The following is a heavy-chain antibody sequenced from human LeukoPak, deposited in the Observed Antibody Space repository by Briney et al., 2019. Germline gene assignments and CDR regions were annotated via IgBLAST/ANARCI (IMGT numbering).Heavy chain of an antibody. CDR3: AKYYYDSSGYYYGAFDI. V-gene: IGHV3-30*04. J-gene: IGHJ3*02. Sequence: GGSLRLSCAASGFTFSSYAMHWVRQAPGKGLEWVAVISYDGSNKYYADSAKGRFTISRDNSKNTLYLQMNSLRAEDTAVYYCAKYYYDSSGYYYGAFDIWGQGTMVTVSS. CDR1: GFTFSSYA. CDR2: ISYDGSNK. D-gene: IGHD3-22*01.